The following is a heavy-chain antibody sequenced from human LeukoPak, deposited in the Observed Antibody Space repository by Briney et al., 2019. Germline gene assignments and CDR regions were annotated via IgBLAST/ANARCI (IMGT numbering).Heavy chain of an antibody. Sequence: ASVKVSCKASGYTFTDYYLHWVRQAPGQGLEWMGRINPNSGDTNYAQKFQGRVPMTRDTSISTAYMELDSLRSGDTAVYYCAREGPASYRGRGGDYWGQGTLVTVSS. J-gene: IGHJ4*02. V-gene: IGHV1-2*06. CDR2: INPNSGDT. CDR3: AREGPASYRGRGGDY. CDR1: GYTFTDYY. D-gene: IGHD3-10*01.